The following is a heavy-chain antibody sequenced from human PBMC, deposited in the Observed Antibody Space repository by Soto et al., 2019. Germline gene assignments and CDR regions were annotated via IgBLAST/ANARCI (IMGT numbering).Heavy chain of an antibody. CDR1: GCSISSGCYY. Sequence: SETLSLTCTFSGCSISSGCYYWSWIRQHPGKGLEWIGYIYYSGSTYYNPSLKSQVTISVDTSKNQFSLKLSSVTAADTAVYYCARFTYYYDSSDAFDIWGQGTMVTVSS. D-gene: IGHD3-22*01. CDR2: IYYSGST. J-gene: IGHJ3*02. CDR3: ARFTYYYDSSDAFDI. V-gene: IGHV4-31*01.